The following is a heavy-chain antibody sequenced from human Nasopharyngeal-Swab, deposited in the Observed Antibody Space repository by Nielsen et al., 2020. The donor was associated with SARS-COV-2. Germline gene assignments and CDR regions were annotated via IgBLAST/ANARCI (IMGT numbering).Heavy chain of an antibody. CDR3: ARDYYDSSGYYVLDY. Sequence: ASVKVSCKASGYTFTSYGISWVRQAPGQGLEWMGWISAYNGNTNYAQKLQGRVTMTTDTSTSTAYMELRSLRSDDTAVYYCARDYYDSSGYYVLDYWGQGTLVTVSS. V-gene: IGHV1-18*01. D-gene: IGHD3-22*01. CDR2: ISAYNGNT. J-gene: IGHJ4*02. CDR1: GYTFTSYG.